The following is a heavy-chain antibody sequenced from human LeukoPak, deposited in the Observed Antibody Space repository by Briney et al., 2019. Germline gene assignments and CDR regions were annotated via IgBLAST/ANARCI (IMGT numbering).Heavy chain of an antibody. CDR1: GGSISSYY. D-gene: IGHD2-21*01. CDR3: ARDMVAIRAFDI. CDR2: IYYSGST. Sequence: SETLSLTCTVSGGSISSYYWSWIRQPPGKGLEWIGYIYYSGSTNYNPSLKSRVTISVDTSKNQFSLKLSSVTAADTAVYYCARDMVAIRAFDIWGQGTMVTVSS. V-gene: IGHV4-59*01. J-gene: IGHJ3*02.